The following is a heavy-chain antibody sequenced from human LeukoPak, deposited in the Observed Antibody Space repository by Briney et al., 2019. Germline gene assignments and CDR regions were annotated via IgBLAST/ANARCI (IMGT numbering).Heavy chain of an antibody. CDR2: ISAYNGNT. CDR1: GYTFTSYG. Sequence: GASVKVSCKASGYTFTSYGISWVRQAPGQGLEWMGWISAYNGNTNYAQKLQGRVTMTTDTSTSTAYMELRSLRSDDTAVYYCARDFPRLLRYFDWLSHLNYWGQGTLVTVSS. V-gene: IGHV1-18*01. D-gene: IGHD3-9*01. J-gene: IGHJ4*02. CDR3: ARDFPRLLRYFDWLSHLNY.